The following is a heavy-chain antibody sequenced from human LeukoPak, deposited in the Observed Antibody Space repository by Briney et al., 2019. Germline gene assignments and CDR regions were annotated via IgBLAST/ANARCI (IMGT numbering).Heavy chain of an antibody. D-gene: IGHD1-26*01. V-gene: IGHV1-18*01. Sequence: ASVKVSCKASGYTFTSYGISWVRQAPGQGLEWMGWISAYNGNTNYAQKLQGRVTMTTDTSTSTAYMELRSLRSDDTAVYYCARDFESEEWELLAGDYWGQGTLVTVSS. J-gene: IGHJ4*02. CDR2: ISAYNGNT. CDR3: ARDFESEEWELLAGDY. CDR1: GYTFTSYG.